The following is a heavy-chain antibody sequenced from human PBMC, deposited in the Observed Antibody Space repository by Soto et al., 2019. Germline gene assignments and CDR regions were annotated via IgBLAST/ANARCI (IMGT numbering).Heavy chain of an antibody. J-gene: IGHJ6*02. CDR1: GYTFTSYG. V-gene: IGHV1-18*01. CDR2: ISAYNGNT. D-gene: IGHD3-10*01. Sequence: ASVKVSCKASGYTFTSYGISWVRQAPGQGLEWMGWISAYNGNTNYAQKLQGRVTMTTDTSTSTAYMELRSLRSDDTAVYYCAGGGGSGYYYGDYYYGMDVWGQGNTVTVSS. CDR3: AGGGGSGYYYGDYYYGMDV.